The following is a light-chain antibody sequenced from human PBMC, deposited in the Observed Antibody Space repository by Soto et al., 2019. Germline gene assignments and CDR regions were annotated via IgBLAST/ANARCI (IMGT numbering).Light chain of an antibody. V-gene: IGKV3D-7*01. CDR3: QQDYNLPWT. Sequence: EIVITQSPATLSLSPGERATLSCRASQSVSSSYLSWYQHKPGQAPRLLIYGASIRATGIPARFSGSGSGTAFTLTISSLQPEDFAVYYCQQDYNLPWTFGQGTKVDIK. CDR2: GAS. J-gene: IGKJ1*01. CDR1: QSVSSSY.